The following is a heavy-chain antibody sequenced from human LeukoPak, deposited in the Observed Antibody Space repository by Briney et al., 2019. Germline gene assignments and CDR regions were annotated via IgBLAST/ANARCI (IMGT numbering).Heavy chain of an antibody. CDR2: ISSSSSYI. V-gene: IGHV3-21*01. D-gene: IGHD3-3*01. Sequence: PGGSLRLSCAASGFTFSSYSMNWVRQAPGKGLEWVSSISSSSSYIYYADSVKGRFTISRDNAKNSLYLQMNSLRAEDTAVYYCARDHDYDFWSGPYYYYMDVWGKGTTVTVSS. CDR1: GFTFSSYS. J-gene: IGHJ6*03. CDR3: ARDHDYDFWSGPYYYYMDV.